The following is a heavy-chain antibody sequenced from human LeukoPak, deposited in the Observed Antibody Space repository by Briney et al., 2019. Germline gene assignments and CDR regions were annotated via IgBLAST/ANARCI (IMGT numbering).Heavy chain of an antibody. D-gene: IGHD3-22*01. Sequence: PGRSLRLSCAASGFTFSSYGMSWVRQAPGKGLEWVSAISGSGGSTYYADSVKGRFTISRDNSKNTLYLQMNSLRAEDTAVYYCARGYYYDSSGYDYWGQGTLVTVSS. CDR1: GFTFSSYG. J-gene: IGHJ4*02. CDR2: ISGSGGST. CDR3: ARGYYYDSSGYDY. V-gene: IGHV3-23*01.